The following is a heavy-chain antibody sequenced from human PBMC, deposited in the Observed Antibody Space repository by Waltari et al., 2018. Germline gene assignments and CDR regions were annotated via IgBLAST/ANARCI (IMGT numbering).Heavy chain of an antibody. D-gene: IGHD2-21*01. J-gene: IGHJ4*02. CDR1: GYPFRIYG. Sequence: QVQLVQSGAEVKKPGASVKVSCTTSGYPFRIYGSTWVRRAPGQGREWMGWINTYNDNTKYAQKLQDRVTLTTDTSATTAYMELRSLTSDDTAVYYCARPYSSGLTYYFDSWGQGTLVTVSS. CDR3: ARPYSSGLTYYFDS. CDR2: INTYNDNT. V-gene: IGHV1-18*01.